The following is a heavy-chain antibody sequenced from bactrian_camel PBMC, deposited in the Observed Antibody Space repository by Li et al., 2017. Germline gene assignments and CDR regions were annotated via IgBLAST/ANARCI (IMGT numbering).Heavy chain of an antibody. D-gene: IGHD6*01. CDR1: GYTRSRDS. J-gene: IGHJ4*01. Sequence: GGGSVQAGGSLRLSCAASGYTRSRDSMGWFRQVPGKEREGVAAITSDRSTRYADSVKGRFTISQDNAKNTVYLQMNSLKPEDTAMYYCAADPQCIGTWSGFDYWGQGTQVTVS. V-gene: IGHV3S53*01. CDR2: ITSDRST. CDR3: AADPQCIGTWSGFDY.